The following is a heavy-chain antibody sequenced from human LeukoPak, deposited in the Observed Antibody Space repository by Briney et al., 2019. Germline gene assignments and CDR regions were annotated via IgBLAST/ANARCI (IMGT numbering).Heavy chain of an antibody. V-gene: IGHV4-59*01. J-gene: IGHJ4*02. Sequence: SETLSLTCTVSGGSISSYYWSWIRQPPGKGLEWIGYIYYSGSTNYNPSLKSRVTISVDTSKNQFSLKLSSVTAADTAVYYCAGGWLYYFDYWGQGTLVTVSS. CDR1: GGSISSYY. CDR3: AGGWLYYFDY. D-gene: IGHD6-19*01. CDR2: IYYSGST.